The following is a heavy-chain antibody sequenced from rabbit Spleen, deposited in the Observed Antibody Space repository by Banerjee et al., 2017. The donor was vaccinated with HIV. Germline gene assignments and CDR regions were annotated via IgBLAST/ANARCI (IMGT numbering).Heavy chain of an antibody. CDR3: ARDLPGVIGWNFNL. D-gene: IGHD1-1*01. Sequence: QEQVVESGGGLVQPEGSLTLTCTASGFSLSASDFIYWVRQAPGKGLEWIACVYTGSSGNTYYASWAKGRFAISKTSSTTVTLQMTDLTAADTATYFCARDLPGVIGWNFNLWGPGTLVTVS. J-gene: IGHJ4*01. CDR2: VYTGSSGNT. CDR1: GFSLSASDF. V-gene: IGHV1S45*01.